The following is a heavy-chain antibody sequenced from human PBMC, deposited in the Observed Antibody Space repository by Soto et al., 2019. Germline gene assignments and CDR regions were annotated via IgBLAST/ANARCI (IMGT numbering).Heavy chain of an antibody. CDR1: GLTVSGKKY. V-gene: IGHV3-53*01. CDR2: LYTGTDT. Sequence: PGGSLRLSCAAFGLTVSGKKYISWVRQAPGKGLEWVAILYTGTDTVYADSVKGRFTISRDSSKNTFYLQMNSLRAEDTAMYFCARSRYTGPYPARFLDYWGQGSLVTVSS. D-gene: IGHD1-26*01. J-gene: IGHJ4*02. CDR3: ARSRYTGPYPARFLDY.